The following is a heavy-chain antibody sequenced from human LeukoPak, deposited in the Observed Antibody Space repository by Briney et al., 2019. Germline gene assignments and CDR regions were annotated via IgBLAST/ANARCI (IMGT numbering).Heavy chain of an antibody. CDR1: GGSISSYY. J-gene: IGHJ6*03. V-gene: IGHV4-59*08. Sequence: SETLSLTCTVSGGSISSYYWSWIRQPPGKGLEWIGYIYYSGSTNYNPSLKSRVTISVDTSKNQFSLKLSSVTAADTAVYYCASYKGGSGRYYKIEARYYHMDVWGKGTTVTISS. D-gene: IGHD3-10*01. CDR3: ASYKGGSGRYYKIEARYYHMDV. CDR2: IYYSGST.